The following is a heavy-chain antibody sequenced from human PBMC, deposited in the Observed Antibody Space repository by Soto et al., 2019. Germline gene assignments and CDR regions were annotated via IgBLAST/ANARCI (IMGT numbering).Heavy chain of an antibody. CDR2: INPNSGGT. CDR1: GYTLTGYY. V-gene: IGHV1-2*04. Sequence: ASVKVSCKASGYTLTGYYMHWVRQASGQGLEWMGWINPNSGGTNYAQKFQGWVTMTRDTSISTAYMELSRLRSDDTAVYYCARGLEYYYYGMDVWGQGTTVTVSS. D-gene: IGHD1-1*01. CDR3: ARGLEYYYYGMDV. J-gene: IGHJ6*02.